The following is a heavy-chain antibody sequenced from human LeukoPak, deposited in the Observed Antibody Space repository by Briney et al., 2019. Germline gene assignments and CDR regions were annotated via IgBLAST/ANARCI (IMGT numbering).Heavy chain of an antibody. CDR3: ARVSWFPGTSYYYMDV. V-gene: IGHV4-59*01. J-gene: IGHJ6*03. CDR2: VYDSGTT. Sequence: SETLSLTCTVSGGSISRYYWSWIRQPPGKGLEWFGYVYDSGTTNYDPSLKSRVTISVDTSKNQFSLKLSSVTAADTAVYYCARVSWFPGTSYYYMDVWGKGTTVTVSS. CDR1: GGSISRYY. D-gene: IGHD1-1*01.